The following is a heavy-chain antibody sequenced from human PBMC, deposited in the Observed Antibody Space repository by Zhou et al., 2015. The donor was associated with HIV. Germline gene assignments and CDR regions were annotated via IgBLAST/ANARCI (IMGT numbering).Heavy chain of an antibody. Sequence: QEQLVQSGAEVKKPGASVKVSCKTSGYTFTSYDINWVRQAAGQGLEWMSWMNPNTGNTGYAQKFQGRVTMTRNTSISTAYMELSSLTSDDTAVYYCARGLARSIAAPNAWGQGTLVTVSS. CDR1: GYTFTSYD. CDR3: ARGLARSIAAPNA. J-gene: IGHJ5*02. CDR2: MNPNTGNT. V-gene: IGHV1-8*01. D-gene: IGHD6-6*01.